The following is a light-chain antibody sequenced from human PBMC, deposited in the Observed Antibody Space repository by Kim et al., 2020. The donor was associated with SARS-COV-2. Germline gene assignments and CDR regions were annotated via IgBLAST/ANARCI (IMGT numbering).Light chain of an antibody. V-gene: IGLV3-21*04. Sequence: AQGQTARITCGGDNIGDKSVHWYQQRPGRAPILVIYYDTDRPSGIPERFSGSNSGNTATLTISRVEAGDEADYSCQVWDSNSDHPVFGGGTQLTVL. CDR3: QVWDSNSDHPV. CDR1: NIGDKS. J-gene: IGLJ2*01. CDR2: YDT.